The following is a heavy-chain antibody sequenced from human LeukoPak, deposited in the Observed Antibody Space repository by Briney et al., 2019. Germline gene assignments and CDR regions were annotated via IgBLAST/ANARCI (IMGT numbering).Heavy chain of an antibody. J-gene: IGHJ3*02. D-gene: IGHD2-2*02. Sequence: PGGSLRLSCVASGFTFRSYWMSWVRQAPGKGLEWVANIKQDGSEKYYMDSVKGRFTISRDNTKNSLFLQMNSLRAEDTAVYYCARGWGDCTTVSCYTGGDVFDMWGQGTMVTVSS. V-gene: IGHV3-7*01. CDR2: IKQDGSEK. CDR1: GFTFRSYW. CDR3: ARGWGDCTTVSCYTGGDVFDM.